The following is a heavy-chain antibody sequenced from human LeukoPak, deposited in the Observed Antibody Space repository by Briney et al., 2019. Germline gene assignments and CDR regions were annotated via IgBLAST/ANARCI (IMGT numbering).Heavy chain of an antibody. CDR1: GGSIISYY. Sequence: SSGSLSLTSTVSGGSIISYYWSSSSQRPGEGLEWGWHIYYSGSTNYNSSLKSRATISVDTSKNQFSLKLSSGTAADTVVYYGARGQYSSSWYDAFDIWGQGTMVTVSS. D-gene: IGHD6-13*01. J-gene: IGHJ3*02. CDR3: ARGQYSSSWYDAFDI. V-gene: IGHV4-59*12. CDR2: IYYSGST.